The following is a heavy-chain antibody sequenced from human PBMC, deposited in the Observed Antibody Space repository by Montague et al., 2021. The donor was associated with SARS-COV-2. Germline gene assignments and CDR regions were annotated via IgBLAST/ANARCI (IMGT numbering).Heavy chain of an antibody. D-gene: IGHD6-13*01. CDR1: GGSISSSSYY. J-gene: IGHJ6*02. CDR3: ARVGRQQLVRISGMGV. CDR2: IYYSGST. Sequence: SETLSLTCTVSGGSISSSSYYWGWIRQPPGKGLEWIGSIYYSGSTYHNPSLKSRVTISVDTSKNQFSLKLSAVTAADTAVYSCARVGRQQLVRISGMGVWGQGTTVTVSS. V-gene: IGHV4-39*07.